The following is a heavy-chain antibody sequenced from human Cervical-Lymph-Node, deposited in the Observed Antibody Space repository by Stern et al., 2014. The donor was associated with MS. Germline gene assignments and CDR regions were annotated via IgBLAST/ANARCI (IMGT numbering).Heavy chain of an antibody. V-gene: IGHV4-61*02. CDR3: ASGYRIFDY. Sequence: QVQLQESGPGLVKPSQTLSLTCTVSGGSISSGSDYWSWIRQPVGKGLEWIGRIHPRGGAFYTPSLKSRVTISTDTSMNQFSLELNSATAADTAIYYCASGYRIFDYWGQGILVTVSS. J-gene: IGHJ4*02. CDR1: GGSISSGSDY. CDR2: IHPRGGA. D-gene: IGHD5-18*01.